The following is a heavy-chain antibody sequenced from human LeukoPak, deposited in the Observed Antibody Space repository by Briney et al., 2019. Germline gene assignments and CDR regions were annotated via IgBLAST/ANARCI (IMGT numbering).Heavy chain of an antibody. CDR3: AREGSGWYHDAFDI. V-gene: IGHV1-69*05. CDR1: GGTFSSYA. J-gene: IGHJ3*02. Sequence: SVKVSCKASGGTFSSYAISWVREAPGQGLEWMGGIIPIFGTANYAQKFQGRVTITTDESTSTAYMELSSLRSEDTAVYYCAREGSGWYHDAFDIWGQGTMVTVSS. D-gene: IGHD6-19*01. CDR2: IIPIFGTA.